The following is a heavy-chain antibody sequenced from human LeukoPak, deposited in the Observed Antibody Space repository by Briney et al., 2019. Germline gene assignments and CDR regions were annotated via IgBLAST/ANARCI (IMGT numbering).Heavy chain of an antibody. V-gene: IGHV3-21*01. CDR2: ISSGSSYI. CDR1: GFTFSGYS. CDR3: ARDSKRPYYYYGMDV. Sequence: GGSLRLSCAASGFTFSGYSINWVRQAPGKGLKWVSSISSGSSYIYYADSVKGRFTISRDNAKNSLYLQMNSLRAEDTAVYYCARDSKRPYYYYGMDVWGQGTTVTVSS. J-gene: IGHJ6*02. D-gene: IGHD6-6*01.